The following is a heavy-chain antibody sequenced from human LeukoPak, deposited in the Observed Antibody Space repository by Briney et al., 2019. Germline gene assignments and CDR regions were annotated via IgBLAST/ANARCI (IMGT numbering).Heavy chain of an antibody. J-gene: IGHJ4*02. CDR2: ISWDGGST. V-gene: IGHV3-43D*03. CDR1: GFTFDDYA. D-gene: IGHD1-26*01. Sequence: PGGSLRLSCAASGFTFDDYAMHWVRQAPGKGLEWVSLISWDGGSTYYADSVKGRFTISRDNSKNSLYLQMNSLRAEDTALYYCAKDKELALDYWGQGTLVTVSS. CDR3: AKDKELALDY.